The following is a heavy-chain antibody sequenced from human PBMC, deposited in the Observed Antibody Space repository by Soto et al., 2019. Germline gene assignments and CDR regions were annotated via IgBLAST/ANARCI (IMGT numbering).Heavy chain of an antibody. V-gene: IGHV4-31*03. J-gene: IGHJ2*01. Sequence: TSETLSLTCTVSGGSISSGGYYWSWIRQHQGKGLEWIGYIYYSGSTYYNPSLKSRVTISVDTSKNQFSLKLSSVTAADTAVYYCARDTLLRLPDWYFDLWGRGTLVTVS. CDR3: ARDTLLRLPDWYFDL. D-gene: IGHD2-2*01. CDR1: GGSISSGGYY. CDR2: IYYSGST.